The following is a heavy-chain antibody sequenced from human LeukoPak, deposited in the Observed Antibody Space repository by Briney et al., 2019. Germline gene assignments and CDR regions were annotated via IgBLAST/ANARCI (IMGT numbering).Heavy chain of an antibody. Sequence: SVKVSCKASGGTFISYAISWVRQAPGQGLEWMGGIIPIFGTANYAQKFQGRVTITADESTSTAYMELSSLRSEDTAVYYCARRIGGPIRGSYDYWGQGTLVTVSS. CDR2: IIPIFGTA. D-gene: IGHD1-26*01. CDR3: ARRIGGPIRGSYDY. J-gene: IGHJ4*02. CDR1: GGTFISYA. V-gene: IGHV1-69*13.